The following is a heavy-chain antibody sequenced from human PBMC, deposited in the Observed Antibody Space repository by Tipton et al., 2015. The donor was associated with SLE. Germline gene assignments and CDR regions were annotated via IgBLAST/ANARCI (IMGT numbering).Heavy chain of an antibody. V-gene: IGHV4-39*07. J-gene: IGHJ4*02. CDR1: GGSISSSSSY. Sequence: TLSLTCTVSGGSISSSSSYWSWIRQPPGKGLEWIGEINHSGSTNYNPSLKSRVTISVDTSKNQFSLKLSSVTAADTAVYYCARGPYSSSSGPYYFDYWGQGTLVTVSS. CDR3: ARGPYSSSSGPYYFDY. D-gene: IGHD6-6*01. CDR2: INHSGST.